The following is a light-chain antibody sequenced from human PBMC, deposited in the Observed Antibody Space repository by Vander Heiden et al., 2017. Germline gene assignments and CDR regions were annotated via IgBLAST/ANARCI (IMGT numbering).Light chain of an antibody. CDR2: DAS. CDR1: QSVSSY. Sequence: IVSTYPPAIPSLSPGERATLSCRASQSVSSYLAWYQQKPGQAPRLLIYDASNRATGSAARFSGSGCATDFALTITSRGPEDFAVYYCQQRGNRPLMYTFGQGTKLEIK. CDR3: QQRGNRPLMYT. V-gene: IGKV3-11*01. J-gene: IGKJ2*01.